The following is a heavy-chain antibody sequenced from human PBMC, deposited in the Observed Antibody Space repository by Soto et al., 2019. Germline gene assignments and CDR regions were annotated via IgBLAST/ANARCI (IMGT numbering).Heavy chain of an antibody. CDR2: INHIGST. D-gene: IGHD2-8*02. Sequence: QVQLQQWGAGLLKPSETLSLTCAVYGGSFSGYYWTWIRQPPGTGLEWIGEINHIGSTHYNPSLKSRVPISVDTSKNPFSLKLTSVTAADTAVYYCARDKITGLFDYWGQGTLVTVSS. CDR3: ARDKITGLFDY. J-gene: IGHJ4*02. V-gene: IGHV4-34*01. CDR1: GGSFSGYY.